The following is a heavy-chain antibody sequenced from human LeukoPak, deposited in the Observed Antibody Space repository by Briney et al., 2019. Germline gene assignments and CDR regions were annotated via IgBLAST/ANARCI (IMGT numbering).Heavy chain of an antibody. D-gene: IGHD3-22*01. CDR3: ARDPIPYFYDSSGYFDY. Sequence: SQTLSLTCTVSGGSISSGSYYWSWIRQPAGKGLEWIGRIYTSGSTNYNPSLKSRVTISVDTSKNQFSLKLSSVTAADTAVYYCARDPIPYFYDSSGYFDYWGQGTLVTVSS. J-gene: IGHJ4*02. CDR1: GGSISSGSYY. V-gene: IGHV4-61*02. CDR2: IYTSGST.